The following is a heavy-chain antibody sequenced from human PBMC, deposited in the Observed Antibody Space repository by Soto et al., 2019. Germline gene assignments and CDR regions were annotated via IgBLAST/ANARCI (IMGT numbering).Heavy chain of an antibody. CDR1: GGTFSSYA. D-gene: IGHD3-22*01. CDR2: IIPIFGTA. Sequence: QVQLVQSGAEVKKPGSSVKVSCKASGGTFSSYAISWVRQAPGQGLEWMGGIIPIFGTANYAQKFQGRVKSSADESTRTAYMELNSLRSEDTAGYYCARDMQDSSGYSDYWGQGTLVTVSS. J-gene: IGHJ4*02. V-gene: IGHV1-69*12. CDR3: ARDMQDSSGYSDY.